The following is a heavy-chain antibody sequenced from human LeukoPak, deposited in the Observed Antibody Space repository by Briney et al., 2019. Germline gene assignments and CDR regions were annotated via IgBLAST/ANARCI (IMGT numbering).Heavy chain of an antibody. Sequence: GGSLRLSCAASGFTFSTYAMSWVRQAPGRGQEWVSIIRGSSISTYYADSVKGRFTISRDNSKNTVYLQMNSLRAEDTAIYYCAKDLYGDYGGIDYWGQGTLVTVSA. J-gene: IGHJ4*02. D-gene: IGHD4-17*01. CDR2: IRGSSIST. CDR3: AKDLYGDYGGIDY. CDR1: GFTFSTYA. V-gene: IGHV3-23*01.